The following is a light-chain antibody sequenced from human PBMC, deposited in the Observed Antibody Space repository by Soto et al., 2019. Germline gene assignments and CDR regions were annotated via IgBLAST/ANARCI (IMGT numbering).Light chain of an antibody. CDR3: QQLNRYVT. V-gene: IGKV1-9*01. CDR2: SAS. Sequence: DIQVTQSPPFVSASVGDRVTITCRASQTISTYLAWYQQKPGKAPQLLIHSASTLQSGVPSRFSGSGFGTEFTLIISSLQPEDFATYYCQQLNRYVTFGPGTKVQIK. J-gene: IGKJ3*01. CDR1: QTISTY.